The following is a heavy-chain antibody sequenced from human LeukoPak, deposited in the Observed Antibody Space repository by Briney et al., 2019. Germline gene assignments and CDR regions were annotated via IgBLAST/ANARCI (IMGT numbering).Heavy chain of an antibody. CDR2: ISAYNGNT. D-gene: IGHD2-2*01. Sequence: ASVTVSFKASGYTFTSYGISWVRQAPGQGLEWMGWISAYNGNTNYAQKLQGRVTMTTDTSTSTAYMELRSLRSDDTAVYYCARPTGYCSSTSCRLYFDYWGQGTLVTVSS. CDR1: GYTFTSYG. V-gene: IGHV1-18*04. J-gene: IGHJ4*02. CDR3: ARPTGYCSSTSCRLYFDY.